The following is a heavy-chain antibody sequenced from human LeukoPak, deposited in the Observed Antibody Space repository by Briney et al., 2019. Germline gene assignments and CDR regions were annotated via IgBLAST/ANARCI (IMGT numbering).Heavy chain of an antibody. CDR2: ITAYSGHI. J-gene: IGHJ4*02. D-gene: IGHD2/OR15-2a*01. CDR1: GYTFDSYG. Sequence: ASVTVSCKPSGYTFDSYGISWVRQAPGQGLEWMAWITAYSGHIDYAQNLQGRVTVTTDTSTSPAYMELRSLRSDDTAVYYCARGGRTTAPDYWGQGTLVTVSS. CDR3: ARGGRTTAPDY. V-gene: IGHV1-18*01.